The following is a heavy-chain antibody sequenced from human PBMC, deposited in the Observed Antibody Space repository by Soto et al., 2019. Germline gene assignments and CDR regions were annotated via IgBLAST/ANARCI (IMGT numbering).Heavy chain of an antibody. J-gene: IGHJ4*02. Sequence: SETLSLTCTVSGGSISNSSYYWGWIRQPPGKGLEWIGSIYYSGSTYYNPSLKSRVTISVDTSKNQFSLKLSSVTAADTAVYYCARLYRYYFDYWGQGTLVTVSS. V-gene: IGHV4-39*01. CDR1: GGSISNSSYY. CDR3: ARLYRYYFDY. D-gene: IGHD1-26*01. CDR2: IYYSGST.